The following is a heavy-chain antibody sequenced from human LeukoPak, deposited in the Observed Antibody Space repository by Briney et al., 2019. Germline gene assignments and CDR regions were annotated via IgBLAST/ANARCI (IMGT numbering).Heavy chain of an antibody. Sequence: SETLSLTCAVYGGSFSGYYWSWIRQPPGKGLEWIGEINHSGSTNYNPSLKSRVTISVDTPKNQFSLKLSSVTAADTAVYYCARGRVLLWFGELARSPYFDYWGQGTLVTVSS. V-gene: IGHV4-34*01. CDR1: GGSFSGYY. CDR2: INHSGST. D-gene: IGHD3-10*01. J-gene: IGHJ4*02. CDR3: ARGRVLLWFGELARSPYFDY.